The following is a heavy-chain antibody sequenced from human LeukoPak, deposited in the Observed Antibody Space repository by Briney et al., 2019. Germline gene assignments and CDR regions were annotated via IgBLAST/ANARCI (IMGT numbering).Heavy chain of an antibody. J-gene: IGHJ3*02. CDR1: GFTFSDYY. CDR3: ARDWSYLPSGAAGENDI. Sequence: PGGSLRLSCAASGFTFSDYYMSWIRQAPGKGLEWVSYISSSGSTIYYAGSVKGRFTTSRDNAKNSLYLKMNSLRAEDTAVYYCARDWSYLPSGAAGENDIWGQGTMVTVSS. D-gene: IGHD6-13*01. CDR2: ISSSGSTI. V-gene: IGHV3-11*01.